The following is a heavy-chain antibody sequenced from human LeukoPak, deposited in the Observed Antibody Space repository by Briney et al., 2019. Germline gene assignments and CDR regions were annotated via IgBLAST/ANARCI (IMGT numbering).Heavy chain of an antibody. J-gene: IGHJ2*01. Sequence: SETLSLTCTVSGGSISSSSYYWGWIRQPPGKGLEWIGSIYYSGSTNYNPSLKSRVTISVDTSKNQFSLKLSSVTAADTAVYYCARQSSGWPGYFDLWGRGTLVTVSS. CDR2: IYYSGST. CDR3: ARQSSGWPGYFDL. V-gene: IGHV4-39*01. CDR1: GGSISSSSYY. D-gene: IGHD6-19*01.